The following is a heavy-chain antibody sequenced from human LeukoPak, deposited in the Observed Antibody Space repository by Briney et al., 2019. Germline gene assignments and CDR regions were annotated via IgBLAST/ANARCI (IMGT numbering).Heavy chain of an antibody. D-gene: IGHD5-18*01. CDR3: ARLRGWDTAMATLDY. CDR1: GYTFTSYG. J-gene: IGHJ4*02. Sequence: ASVNVSCKASGYTFTSYGISWVRQAPGQGLEWMGWISAYKGNTNNAQKLQGRVTMTTDTSTSTAYMELRSLRSDDTAVYYCARLRGWDTAMATLDYWGQGTLVTVSS. CDR2: ISAYKGNT. V-gene: IGHV1-18*01.